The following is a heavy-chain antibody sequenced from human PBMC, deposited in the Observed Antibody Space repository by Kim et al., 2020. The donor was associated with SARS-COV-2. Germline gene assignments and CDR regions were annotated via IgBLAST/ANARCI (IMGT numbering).Heavy chain of an antibody. J-gene: IGHJ4*02. V-gene: IGHV5-51*01. CDR2: T. Sequence: TRYSPSFQGKVTISADKSISTAYLQWSSLKASDTAMYYCARWELLRNFDYWGQGTLVTVSS. CDR3: ARWELLRNFDY. D-gene: IGHD1-26*01.